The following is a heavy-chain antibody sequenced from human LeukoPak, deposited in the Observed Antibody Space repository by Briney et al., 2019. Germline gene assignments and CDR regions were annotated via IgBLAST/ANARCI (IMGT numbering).Heavy chain of an antibody. CDR2: ISGSGGST. D-gene: IGHD3-3*01. J-gene: IGHJ4*02. Sequence: PGGSLRLSCAASGFTFSGYEMNWVRQAPGKGLEWVSAISGSGGSTYYADSVKGRFTISRDNSKNTLYLQMNSLRAEDTAVYYCAKVEDFWSGYYSYLNFDYWGQGTLVTVFS. CDR3: AKVEDFWSGYYSYLNFDY. CDR1: GFTFSGYE. V-gene: IGHV3-23*01.